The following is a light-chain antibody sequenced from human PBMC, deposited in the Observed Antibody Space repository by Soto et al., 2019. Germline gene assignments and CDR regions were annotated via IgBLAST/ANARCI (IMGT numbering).Light chain of an antibody. CDR3: QQRSNRLT. CDR2: GAS. CDR1: QSVSNF. V-gene: IGKV3-11*01. J-gene: IGKJ4*01. Sequence: EIVLTQSPATLSLSPGERATLSCRASQSVSNFLAWYQQRPGQAPRLLLYGASNRATGTPARFSGSGSGTDFTITISSLEPEDSAVYYFQQRSNRLTFGGGTKVEIK.